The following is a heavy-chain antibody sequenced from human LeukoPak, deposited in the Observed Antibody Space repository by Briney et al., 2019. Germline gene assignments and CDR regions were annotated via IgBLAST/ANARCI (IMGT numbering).Heavy chain of an antibody. CDR3: ARDNNSATDY. V-gene: IGHV1-2*02. D-gene: IGHD1/OR15-1a*01. Sequence: ASVKVSCKASGYSFAAYYLHWVRQAPGQGLEWMGWISPQSGGTSSAQKFQGRVTMARDTSITTGYMELNGLTPDDTAVYYCARDNNSATDYWGQGTLVTVSS. CDR2: ISPQSGGT. CDR1: GYSFAAYY. J-gene: IGHJ4*02.